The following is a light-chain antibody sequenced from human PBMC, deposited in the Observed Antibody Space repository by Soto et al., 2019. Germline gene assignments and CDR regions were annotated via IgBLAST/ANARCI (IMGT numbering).Light chain of an antibody. CDR3: QQYSSSPRT. J-gene: IGKJ2*01. CDR1: QTIRNDY. CDR2: GAF. Sequence: DTVLTQSPGTLSLSTGDRATLSCRTSQTIRNDYLAWYQQRAGQAPRLLIYGAFNRAGGIPDRFSGSGYGTELTLTISRMEAEDFAVYYCQQYSSSPRTFGQGTKLEIK. V-gene: IGKV3-20*01.